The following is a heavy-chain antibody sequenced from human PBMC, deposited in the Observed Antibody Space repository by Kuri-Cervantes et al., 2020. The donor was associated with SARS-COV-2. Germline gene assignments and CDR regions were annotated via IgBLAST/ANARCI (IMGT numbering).Heavy chain of an antibody. J-gene: IGHJ4*02. Sequence: ASVKVSCKASGYTFTSYAMHWVRQAPGQRLEWMGWINAGNGNTKYSQKFQGRVTITRDTSASTAYMELSSLRSEDTAVYYCASGVYEEWELPGEDYWGQGTLVTVSS. V-gene: IGHV1-3*01. CDR2: INAGNGNT. CDR1: GYTFTSYA. D-gene: IGHD1-26*01. CDR3: ASGVYEEWELPGEDY.